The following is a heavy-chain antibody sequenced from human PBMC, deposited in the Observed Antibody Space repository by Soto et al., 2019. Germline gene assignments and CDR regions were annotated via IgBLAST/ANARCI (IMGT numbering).Heavy chain of an antibody. CDR1: GGTFSSYA. CDR2: IIPIFGTA. Sequence: QVQLVQSGAEVKKHGSSVKVSCKASGGTFSSYAISWVRQAPGQGLEWMGGIIPIFGTANYAQKFQGRVTITADESTSTAYMELSSLRSEDTAVYYCARGALAARLQKRGSYYYYGMDVWGQGTTVTVSS. CDR3: ARGALAARLQKRGSYYYYGMDV. D-gene: IGHD6-6*01. J-gene: IGHJ6*02. V-gene: IGHV1-69*01.